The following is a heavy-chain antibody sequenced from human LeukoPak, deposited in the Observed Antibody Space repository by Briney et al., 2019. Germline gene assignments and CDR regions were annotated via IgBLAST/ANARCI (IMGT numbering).Heavy chain of an antibody. CDR3: AKDRSTGWYGGQDY. V-gene: IGHV3-30*18. CDR2: ISYDGSNK. CDR1: GFTFSSYG. D-gene: IGHD6-19*01. J-gene: IGHJ4*02. Sequence: GGSLRLSCAASGFTFSSYGMHWVRQAPGKGLEWVAVISYDGSNKYYADSVKGRFTISRDNSKNTLYLQMNSLGGEDTAVYYCAKDRSTGWYGGQDYWGQGTLVTVSS.